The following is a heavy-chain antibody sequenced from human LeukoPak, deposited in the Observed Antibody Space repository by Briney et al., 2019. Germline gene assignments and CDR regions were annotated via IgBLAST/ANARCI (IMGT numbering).Heavy chain of an antibody. V-gene: IGHV1-18*01. Sequence: ASVKVSRKASGYTFTSYGISWVREAPGQGLERMGWISAYNGNTNYAQKLQGRVTMTTDTSTSTAYMELRSLRSDDTAVSSGPRDGRKNKYCSSTSCPLDPWAQGTLVTVSS. J-gene: IGHJ5*02. D-gene: IGHD2-2*01. CDR1: GYTFTSYG. CDR3: PRDGRKNKYCSSTSCPLDP. CDR2: ISAYNGNT.